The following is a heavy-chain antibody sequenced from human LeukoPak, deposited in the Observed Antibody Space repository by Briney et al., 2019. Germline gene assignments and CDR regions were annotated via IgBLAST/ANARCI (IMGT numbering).Heavy chain of an antibody. D-gene: IGHD3-10*01. Sequence: SETLSLTCAVYGGSFSGYYWSWIRQPPGKGLEWIGEINHSGSTNYNPSLKSRVTISVDTSKNQFSLKLSSVTAADTAVYYCARGFYGSGSYAPPYYYMDVWGKGTTVTISS. CDR1: GGSFSGYY. V-gene: IGHV4-34*01. CDR2: INHSGST. CDR3: ARGFYGSGSYAPPYYYMDV. J-gene: IGHJ6*03.